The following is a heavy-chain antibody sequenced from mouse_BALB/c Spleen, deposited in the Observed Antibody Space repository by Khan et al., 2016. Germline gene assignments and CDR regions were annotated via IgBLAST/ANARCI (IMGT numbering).Heavy chain of an antibody. J-gene: IGHJ4*01. CDR2: IRRKSNNFAT. V-gene: IGHV10-1*02. CDR3: VMDAYYPYALDY. Sequence: EVQLVESGGGLAQPKGSLKISCAASGFTFKTYAMNWVRQAPGKGLEWIARIRRKSNNFATYYAYYVKDRFTISRDASPNLLSLQMNTLQTEDTAMYDCVMDAYYPYALDYWGQGTSVTVSS. D-gene: IGHD2-3*01. CDR1: GFTFKTYA.